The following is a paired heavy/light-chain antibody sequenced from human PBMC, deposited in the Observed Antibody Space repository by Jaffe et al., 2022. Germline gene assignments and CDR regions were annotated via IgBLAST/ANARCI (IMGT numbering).Heavy chain of an antibody. V-gene: IGHV3-23*01. D-gene: IGHD2-2*01. J-gene: IGHJ4*02. CDR2: IGGSSGTT. CDR3: AKQPWGYCNTSCYYY. Sequence: EVQLLESGGGLVQPGGSLRLSCAVSGFTFSSSAMSWVRQAPGKGLEWVSSIGGSSGTTYYADSVQGRFTISRDNSKNTLYLQMNSLRAEDTAVYFCAKQPWGYCNTSCYYYWGQGTLVTVSS. CDR1: GFTFSSSA.
Light chain of an antibody. J-gene: IGLJ1*01. V-gene: IGLV2-23*02. Sequence: QSALTQPASVSGSPGQSITISCTGSSSDVGSYKLVSWYQQHPGKAPKLLIYEVTKRPSGVSNRFSGSRSGNTASLTIAGLQAEDEADYYCSSYVDTRTPYVFGTGTKVTVL. CDR2: EVT. CDR1: SSDVGSYKL. CDR3: SSYVDTRTPYV.